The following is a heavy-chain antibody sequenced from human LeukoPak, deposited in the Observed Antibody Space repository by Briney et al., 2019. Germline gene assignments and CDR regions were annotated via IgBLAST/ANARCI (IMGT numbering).Heavy chain of an antibody. J-gene: IGHJ4*02. V-gene: IGHV3-7*03. CDR1: GFTFSSYW. CDR2: IQQGGSHK. D-gene: IGHD3-10*01. CDR3: ARSGSRLVWFGETMGYCDY. Sequence: GGSLRLSCAASGFTFSSYWMGWVRQSPAKGLEWVASIQQGGSHKYYVDSVKGRFTISRDNAKNSLFLQMDSLRAEDTAVYYCARSGSRLVWFGETMGYCDYWGQGTLVTVSS.